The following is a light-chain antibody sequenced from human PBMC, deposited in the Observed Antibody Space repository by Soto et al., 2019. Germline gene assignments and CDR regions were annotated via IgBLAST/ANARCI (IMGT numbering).Light chain of an antibody. J-gene: IGKJ3*01. Sequence: EIVLTQSPDPLSLSPGERATLSCRASQSVSATYLAWYQQKRGQAPRLLIYDASSRATGIPDRFTGSGSGTDFTLTISRLEPEDFAVYYWQQYGNFLSFGPGTKVDMK. CDR3: QQYGNFLS. CDR2: DAS. CDR1: QSVSATY. V-gene: IGKV3-20*01.